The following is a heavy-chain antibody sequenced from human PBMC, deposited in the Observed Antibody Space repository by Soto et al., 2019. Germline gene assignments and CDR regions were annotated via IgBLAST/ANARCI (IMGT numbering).Heavy chain of an antibody. Sequence: QVQLVESGGGLVKPGGSLRLSCVVSGFTFSDYYMSWLRQAPGKGLEWVSYIVTSSAYKKYADSVKGRFSISRDNAKNSLYLEMNSLRVEDTAVYYCARLRASGWYMGGYLDSWGQGTLVTVSS. J-gene: IGHJ4*02. CDR3: ARLRASGWYMGGYLDS. CDR1: GFTFSDYY. V-gene: IGHV3-11*06. D-gene: IGHD6-13*01. CDR2: IVTSSAYK.